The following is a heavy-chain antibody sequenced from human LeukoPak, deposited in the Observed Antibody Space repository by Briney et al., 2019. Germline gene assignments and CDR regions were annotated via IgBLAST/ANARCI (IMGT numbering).Heavy chain of an antibody. J-gene: IGHJ4*02. Sequence: KASETLSLTCTVSGGSISSGGYYWSWIRQPPGKGLEWIGYIYHSGSTYYNPSLKSRVTISVDRSKNQFSLKLSSVTAADTAVYYCARDQGRTHYFDYWGQGTLVTVSS. CDR1: GGSISSGGYY. V-gene: IGHV4-30-2*01. CDR3: ARDQGRTHYFDY. CDR2: IYHSGST.